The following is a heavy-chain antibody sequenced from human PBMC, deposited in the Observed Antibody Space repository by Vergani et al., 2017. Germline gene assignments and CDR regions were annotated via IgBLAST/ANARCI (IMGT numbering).Heavy chain of an antibody. CDR2: IDWDDDK. Sequence: QVTLKESGPALVKPTQTLTLTCTFSGFSLSTSGMRVSWFRQPPGKALEWLARIDWDDDKFYSTSLKTRLIISKDTYKNQVVLTMTNMDPVDTATYYCARSSNWGSTGFDYWGQGTLVTVSS. CDR3: ARSSNWGSTGFDY. J-gene: IGHJ4*02. CDR1: GFSLSTSGMR. V-gene: IGHV2-70*04. D-gene: IGHD7-27*01.